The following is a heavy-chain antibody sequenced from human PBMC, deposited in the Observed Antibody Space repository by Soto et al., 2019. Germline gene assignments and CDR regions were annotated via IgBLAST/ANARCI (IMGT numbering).Heavy chain of an antibody. D-gene: IGHD4-4*01. V-gene: IGHV4-39*01. CDR1: GGSISSNNYY. Sequence: QLQLQESGPGLVKPSETLSLTCTVSGGSISSNNYYWGWIRQPPGKGLEWIGSMHYSGSTYYNPSLKSRVAISVDTFKNQFSLNLSSVTAADTAVYYCARRSTVTSLGNVDLWGRGTLVTVSS. CDR2: MHYSGST. CDR3: ARRSTVTSLGNVDL. J-gene: IGHJ2*01.